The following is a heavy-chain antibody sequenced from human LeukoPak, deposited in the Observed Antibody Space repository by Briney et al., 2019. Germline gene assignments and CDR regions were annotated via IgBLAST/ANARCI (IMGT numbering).Heavy chain of an antibody. CDR1: GGSISSYY. Sequence: SETLSLTCTVSGGSISSYYWSWIRQPPGKGLEWIGYIYYSGSTNYNPSLKSRVTISVDTSKNQFSLKLSSVTAADTAVYYCARARDGYFDYWGQGTLVTVSS. CDR3: ARARDGYFDY. V-gene: IGHV4-59*01. J-gene: IGHJ4*02. CDR2: IYYSGST.